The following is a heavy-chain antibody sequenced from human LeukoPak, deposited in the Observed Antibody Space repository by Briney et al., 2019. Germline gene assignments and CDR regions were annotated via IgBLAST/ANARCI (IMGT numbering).Heavy chain of an antibody. J-gene: IGHJ4*02. CDR1: GLSFSNYA. CDR2: ISASGTDT. CDR3: AKDQTAAVGQLDY. Sequence: GGSLTLSCTASGLSFSNYAMTWVRQAPGKGLEWASVISASGTDTYYADSVKGRFTISRDNSQNTLYLHMNSLRAEDTAVYYCAKDQTAAVGQLDYWGQGTLVTVSS. D-gene: IGHD6-13*01. V-gene: IGHV3-23*01.